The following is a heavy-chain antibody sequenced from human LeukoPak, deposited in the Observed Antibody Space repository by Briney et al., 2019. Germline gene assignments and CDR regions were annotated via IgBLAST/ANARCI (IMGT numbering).Heavy chain of an antibody. CDR3: ARDPNDGLDV. CDR2: IYYTGHT. Sequence: SETLSLTCTVSGGFINDDYWSWIRQSPGKGLEWIGYIYYTGHTNYNPSLKSRVTISVDSSKNQFSLRLSSVTAADTAVYYCARDPNDGLDVWGQGTTVTVSS. V-gene: IGHV4-59*12. J-gene: IGHJ6*02. CDR1: GGFINDDY.